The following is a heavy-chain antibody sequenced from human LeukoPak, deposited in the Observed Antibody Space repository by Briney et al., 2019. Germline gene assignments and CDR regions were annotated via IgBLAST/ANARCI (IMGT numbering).Heavy chain of an antibody. J-gene: IGHJ4*02. CDR1: GGTFSSYA. CDR3: AGHRGFGESGTQKFDY. D-gene: IGHD3-10*01. V-gene: IGHV1-69*13. CDR2: IIPIFGTA. Sequence: SVKVSCTASGGTFSSYAISWVRQAPGQGLEWMGGIIPIFGTANYAQKFQGRVTITADESTSTAYMELSSLRSEDTAVYYCAGHRGFGESGTQKFDYWGQGTLVTVSS.